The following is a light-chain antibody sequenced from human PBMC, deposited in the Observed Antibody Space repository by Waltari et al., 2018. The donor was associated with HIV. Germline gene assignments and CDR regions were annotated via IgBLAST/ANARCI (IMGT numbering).Light chain of an antibody. V-gene: IGKV4-1*01. J-gene: IGKJ4*01. CDR2: WAS. Sequence: DIVTTQSPHSPAVSLCAGATITCTSSQSVLSSSDDNNYLVWYQQKPGPPPKLLISWASTRESGVPARFSGSGSGTDFTLTISSLQTEDVAVYYCQQCYATPLTFGGGTKVEIK. CDR3: QQCYATPLT. CDR1: QSVLSSSDDNNY.